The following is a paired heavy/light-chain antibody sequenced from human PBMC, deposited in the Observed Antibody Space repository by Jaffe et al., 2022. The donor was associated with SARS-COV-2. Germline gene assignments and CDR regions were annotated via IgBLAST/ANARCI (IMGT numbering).Light chain of an antibody. J-gene: IGKJ1*01. Sequence: EIVMTQSPATVSVSPGERATLSCRASQSVSSNLAWYQHKPGQAPRLLIYGASTRATGIPARFSGGGSGTYFTLTISSLQSEDFATYYCLQYNKWPKTFGQGTKVEIK. CDR3: LQYNKWPKT. CDR1: QSVSSN. V-gene: IGKV3-15*01. CDR2: GAS.
Heavy chain of an antibody. CDR3: ARDASAPTAGYWYFDL. V-gene: IGHV4-31*03. CDR1: GDSIDSDACY. D-gene: IGHD2-21*02. CDR2: IYKSTNT. Sequence: QVQLQESGPGLVEPSQTLSLTCTVSGDSIDSDACYWSWIRQLPGKGLEWIGYIYKSTNTYYNPSLESRVTISVDTSRSRFSLRLSSVTAADTAVYYCARDASAPTAGYWYFDLWGRGTLVTVSS. J-gene: IGHJ2*01.